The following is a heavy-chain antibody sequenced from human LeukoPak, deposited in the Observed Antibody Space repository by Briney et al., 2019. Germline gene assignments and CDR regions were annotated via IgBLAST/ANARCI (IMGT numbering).Heavy chain of an antibody. CDR2: ISYDGSNK. V-gene: IGHV3-30-3*01. CDR3: ARSGYYYGMDV. Sequence: GRSLRLSCAASGFTFSSYAMHWVRQAPGKGLEWVAVISYDGSNKYYADSVKGRFTISRDNAKNSLYLQMNSLRAEDTAVYYCARSGYYYGMDVWGKGTTVTVSS. CDR1: GFTFSSYA. J-gene: IGHJ6*04.